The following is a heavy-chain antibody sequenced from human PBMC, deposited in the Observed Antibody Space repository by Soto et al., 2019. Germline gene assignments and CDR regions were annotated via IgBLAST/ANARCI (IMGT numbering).Heavy chain of an antibody. CDR3: ARGIAPYYFDY. CDR2: INPSGGST. Sequence: ASVKVSCKASGYTFTGYYMHWVRQAPGQGLEWMGIINPSGGSTSYAQKFQGRVTITRDTSASTAYMELSSLRSEDTAVYYCARGIAPYYFDYWGQGTLVTVSS. J-gene: IGHJ4*02. D-gene: IGHD6-13*01. CDR1: GYTFTGYY. V-gene: IGHV1-46*01.